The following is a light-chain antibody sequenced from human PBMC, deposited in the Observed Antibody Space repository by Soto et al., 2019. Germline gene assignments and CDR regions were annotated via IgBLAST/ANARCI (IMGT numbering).Light chain of an antibody. J-gene: IGKJ1*01. Sequence: EIVLTQSPGTLSLSPGERAILSCRASQSVSSSSLAWYQQKRGQAPRPLIHGASNRATGIPDRFSGSGSGTDFTLTISRLEPEDFAVYYCQQYGGSPRTFGQGTKVDIK. CDR2: GAS. V-gene: IGKV3-20*01. CDR1: QSVSSSS. CDR3: QQYGGSPRT.